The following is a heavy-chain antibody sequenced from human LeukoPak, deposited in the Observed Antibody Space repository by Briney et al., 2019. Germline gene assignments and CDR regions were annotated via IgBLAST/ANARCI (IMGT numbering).Heavy chain of an antibody. CDR1: GFTFSTYA. CDR3: AKVQGGSYRNPFDS. J-gene: IGHJ4*02. V-gene: IGHV3-23*01. D-gene: IGHD1-26*01. Sequence: GGSLRLSCAASGFTFSTYAMSWVRQAPGKGLEWVSTISGSGGSTYYADSVKGQFTISRDSSKNTLYLQMNSLSAEDTAVYYCAKVQGGSYRNPFDSWGQRTLVTVSS. CDR2: ISGSGGST.